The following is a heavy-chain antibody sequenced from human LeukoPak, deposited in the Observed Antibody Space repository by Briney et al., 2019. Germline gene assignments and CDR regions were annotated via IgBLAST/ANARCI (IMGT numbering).Heavy chain of an antibody. Sequence: PSETLSLTCTVSGDSISTSSYYWGWIRQPPGKGLEWLGSIYYSGSTYYNPSLKSRVTISVDTSKNQFSLNLYSVTAADTAVFYCARSYYYDYRQTDYWGRGTLVTVSS. CDR3: ARSYYYDYRQTDY. V-gene: IGHV4-39*01. J-gene: IGHJ4*02. CDR2: IYYSGST. CDR1: GDSISTSSYY. D-gene: IGHD3-22*01.